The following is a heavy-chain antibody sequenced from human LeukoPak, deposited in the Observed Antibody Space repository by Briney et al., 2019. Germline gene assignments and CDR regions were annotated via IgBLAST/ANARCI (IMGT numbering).Heavy chain of an antibody. CDR2: ITLSSTAI. J-gene: IGHJ4*02. V-gene: IGHV3-48*01. CDR3: AKAPWDSSGYYDY. D-gene: IGHD3-22*01. Sequence: GGSLRLSCAASGFTFSTYNMNWVRQAPGKGLEWVAYITLSSTAIYYADSVRGRFTISRDNAKNSLYLQMNSLRAEDTAVYYCAKAPWDSSGYYDYWGQGTLVTVSS. CDR1: GFTFSTYN.